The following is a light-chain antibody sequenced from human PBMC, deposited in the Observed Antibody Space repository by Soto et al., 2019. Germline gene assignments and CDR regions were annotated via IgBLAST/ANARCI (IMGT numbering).Light chain of an antibody. J-gene: IGLJ3*02. Sequence: QPVLTQSPSASASLGASVKLTCTLSSGHSTYAIAWHQQQPEKGPRYLMKLNNDGSHTKGDGIPDRFSGSSSGAERYLTIPRPQSDDGAGYYGQTWVTGPPGVFGGGTKLTAL. CDR1: SGHSTYA. CDR3: QTWVTGPPGV. V-gene: IGLV4-69*01. CDR2: LNNDGSH.